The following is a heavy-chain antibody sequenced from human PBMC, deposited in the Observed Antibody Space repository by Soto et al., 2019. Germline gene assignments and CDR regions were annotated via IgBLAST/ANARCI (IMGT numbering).Heavy chain of an antibody. CDR1: GGSISSGGYY. D-gene: IGHD4-17*01. J-gene: IGHJ4*02. V-gene: IGHV4-31*03. Sequence: QVQLQESGPGLVKPSQTLSLTCTVSGGSISSGGYYWSWIRQHPGKGLEWIGYVYQRGRTYYNPSRKSRVNISVANSKNQFSLRLSSVTAADTAVYYCARGPYGDDDYWGQGTVVTVSS. CDR2: VYQRGRT. CDR3: ARGPYGDDDY.